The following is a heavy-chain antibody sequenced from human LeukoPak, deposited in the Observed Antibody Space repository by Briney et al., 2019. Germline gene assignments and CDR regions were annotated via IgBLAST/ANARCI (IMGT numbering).Heavy chain of an antibody. CDR1: ALPFSNYW. CDR2: INQNGSER. J-gene: IGHJ4*02. CDR3: ATHDFLTGYPYFDF. Sequence: GGSLRLSCAASALPFSNYWMTWVRQAPGKGLEWVANINQNGSERYYVNSVKGRFIISRDNAKNSLFLQMGSLRPEDTGMYYCATHDFLTGYPYFDFWGQGTLVTVSS. D-gene: IGHD3-9*01. V-gene: IGHV3-7*01.